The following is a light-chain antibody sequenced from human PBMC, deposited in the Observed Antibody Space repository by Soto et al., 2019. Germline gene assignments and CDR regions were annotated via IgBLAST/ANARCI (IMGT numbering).Light chain of an antibody. V-gene: IGLV4-60*03. Sequence: VLTQSSSASASLGSSVKLTCTLSSGHSSCIIAWHQQQPGKAPRYLMKLEGSGSYNKGSGVPDRFSGSSSGADRYLTISNLHSEDEADYYCETWDSNTRVFGGGTKVTVL. CDR2: LEGSGSY. CDR1: SGHSSCI. CDR3: ETWDSNTRV. J-gene: IGLJ3*02.